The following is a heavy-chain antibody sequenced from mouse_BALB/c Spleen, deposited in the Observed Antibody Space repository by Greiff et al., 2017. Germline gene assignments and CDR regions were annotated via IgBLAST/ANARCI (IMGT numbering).Heavy chain of an antibody. CDR1: GYTFTDYV. J-gene: IGHJ4*01. CDR2: IYPGSGST. Sequence: QVQLQQSGPELVKPGASVKMSCKASGYTFTDYVISWVKQRTGQGLEWIGEIYPGSGSTYYNEKFKGKATLTADKSSNTAYMQLSSLTSEDSAVYFCALYDGYYNYAMDYWGQGTSVTVSS. V-gene: IGHV1-77*01. D-gene: IGHD2-3*01. CDR3: ALYDGYYNYAMDY.